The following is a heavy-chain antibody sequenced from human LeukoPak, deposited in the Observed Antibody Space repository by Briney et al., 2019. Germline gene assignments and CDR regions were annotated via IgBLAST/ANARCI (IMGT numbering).Heavy chain of an antibody. V-gene: IGHV3-21*01. Sequence: PGGSLRLYCAASGFTFSSYSMNWVRQAPGKGLEWVSSISSSSSYIYYADSVKGRFTISRDNAKNSLYLQMNSLRAEDTAVYYCARDHWDAFDIWGQGTMVTVSS. CDR2: ISSSSSYI. CDR3: ARDHWDAFDI. D-gene: IGHD1-1*01. J-gene: IGHJ3*02. CDR1: GFTFSSYS.